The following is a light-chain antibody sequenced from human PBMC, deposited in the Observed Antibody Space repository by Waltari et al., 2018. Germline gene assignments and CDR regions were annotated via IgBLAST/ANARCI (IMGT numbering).Light chain of an antibody. CDR3: MQALQTPYT. J-gene: IGKJ2*01. Sequence: DIVMTQSPLSLPVTPGEPASISCRSSQSLLHRNGYNYLDWYLQKPGQSPQLLLYLGSNLDSGVPDRFSGSGSGSDFTLKISRVEAEDVGVYYCMQALQTPYTFGQGTKLEIK. V-gene: IGKV2-28*01. CDR1: QSLLHRNGYNY. CDR2: LGS.